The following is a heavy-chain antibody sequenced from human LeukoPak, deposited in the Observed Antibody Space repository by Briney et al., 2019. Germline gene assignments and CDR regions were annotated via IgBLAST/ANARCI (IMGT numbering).Heavy chain of an antibody. D-gene: IGHD1-1*01. CDR2: IYYTGRT. V-gene: IGHV4-39*01. CDR1: GGSISSSSHS. CDR3: AQSLGSGNWIGNWFDP. Sequence: SETLSLTCTVSGGSISSSSHSWGWIGQPPGKGLEWTGTIYYTGRTYYNPSLESRLTISVDTSKNQFSLKLTSVTAADTAIYYCAQSLGSGNWIGNWFDPWGQGTLVTVSS. J-gene: IGHJ5*02.